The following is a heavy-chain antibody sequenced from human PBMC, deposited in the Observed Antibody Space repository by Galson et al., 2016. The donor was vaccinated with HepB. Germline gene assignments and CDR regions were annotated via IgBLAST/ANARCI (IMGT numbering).Heavy chain of an antibody. CDR1: GFTFSTFA. V-gene: IGHV3-23*01. Sequence: SLRLSCAASGFTFSTFAMSWVRQAPGKGLEWVSVISGRGDTTYYADSVKGRFTISRDNSRNTLNLQMNSLRAEDTAVYYCAEDQCLEVKGVIFAGYDYWGQGTLVTVSS. D-gene: IGHD3-10*01. CDR2: ISGRGDTT. CDR3: AEDQCLEVKGVIFAGYDY. J-gene: IGHJ4*02.